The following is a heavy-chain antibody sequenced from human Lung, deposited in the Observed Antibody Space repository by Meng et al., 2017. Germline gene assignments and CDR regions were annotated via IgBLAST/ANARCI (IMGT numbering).Heavy chain of an antibody. D-gene: IGHD1-1*01. CDR1: GFTFSCHW. CDR3: TNDRLSH. J-gene: IGHJ1*01. V-gene: IGHV3-74*03. Sequence: GETLKISCAASGFTFSCHWMHLVRQAPGKGLVWVSRINTDGSTTTYADSVKGRFTISRDNAKRTLYLQLNSMRAEDTAVYYCTNDRLSHWGQGTLVTVSS. CDR2: INTDGSTT.